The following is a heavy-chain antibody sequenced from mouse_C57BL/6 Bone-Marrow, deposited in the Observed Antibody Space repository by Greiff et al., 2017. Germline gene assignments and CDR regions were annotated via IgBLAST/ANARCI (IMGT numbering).Heavy chain of an antibody. D-gene: IGHD2-2*01. J-gene: IGHJ2*01. CDR3: QSTMVRKSFDY. CDR1: GYTFTDYY. Sequence: EVQLQQSGPVLVKPGASVKMSCKASGYTFTDYYMNWVKQSHGKSLEWIGVINPYNGGTSYNQKFKGKATLTVDKSSSTAYMELNSLTSEESAVYYCQSTMVRKSFDYWVQGTTLTVSS. CDR2: INPYNGGT. V-gene: IGHV1-19*01.